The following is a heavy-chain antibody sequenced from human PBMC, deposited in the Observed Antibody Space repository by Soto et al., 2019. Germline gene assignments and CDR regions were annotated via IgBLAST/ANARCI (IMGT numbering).Heavy chain of an antibody. Sequence: ASVKISCKASGYTFTSYYMHWVRQAPGQGLEWMGIINPSGGSTSYAQKLQGRVTMTWDTSTSTVYMELSSLRSEDTAVYYCARVRSSGWFEYWGKGTLVTVSS. CDR2: INPSGGST. CDR1: GYTFTSYY. V-gene: IGHV1-46*01. CDR3: ARVRSSGWFEY. D-gene: IGHD6-19*01. J-gene: IGHJ4*02.